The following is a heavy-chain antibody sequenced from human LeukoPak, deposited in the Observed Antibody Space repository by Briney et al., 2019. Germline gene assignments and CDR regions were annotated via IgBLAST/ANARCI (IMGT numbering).Heavy chain of an antibody. V-gene: IGHV4-4*07. D-gene: IGHD1-1*01. CDR2: IYTSGST. Sequence: SETLSLTCTVSGGSISSYYWSWIRQPAGKGLEWIGRIYTSGSTNYNPSLKSRVTMSVDTSKNQFPLKLSSVTAADTAVYYCARDLEGGRYYYYGMDVWGQGTTVTVSS. CDR1: GGSISSYY. CDR3: ARDLEGGRYYYYGMDV. J-gene: IGHJ6*02.